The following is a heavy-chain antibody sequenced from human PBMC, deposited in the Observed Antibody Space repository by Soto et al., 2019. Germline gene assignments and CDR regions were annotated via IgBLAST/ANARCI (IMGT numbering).Heavy chain of an antibody. CDR1: GGSISSSSYY. V-gene: IGHV4-39*01. CDR3: ARPVYRVVPAAMRKGGDYYYYYMDV. D-gene: IGHD2-2*01. J-gene: IGHJ6*03. CDR2: IYYSGST. Sequence: SETLSLTCTVSGGSISSSSYYWGWIRQPPGKGLEWIGSIYYSGSTYYNPSLKSRVTISVDTSKNQFSLKLSSVTAADTAVYYCARPVYRVVPAAMRKGGDYYYYYMDVWGKGPTGTVSS.